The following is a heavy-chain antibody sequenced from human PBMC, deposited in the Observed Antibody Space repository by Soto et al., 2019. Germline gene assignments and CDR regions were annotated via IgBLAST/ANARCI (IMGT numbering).Heavy chain of an antibody. Sequence: SGTLALTCTVPGGSINTFYWSWVRQPAGKGLEWIGRIFSSGSTSFNPSLESRVAMSVDTSKNHFSLNLSSVTAADMAVYYCAREGSYSACNFAHRRQSWPIDFWGKGALGTLFS. CDR3: AREGSYSACNFAHRRQSWPIDF. V-gene: IGHV4-4*07. CDR1: GGSINTFY. D-gene: IGHD1-26*01. CDR2: IFSSGST. J-gene: IGHJ4*02.